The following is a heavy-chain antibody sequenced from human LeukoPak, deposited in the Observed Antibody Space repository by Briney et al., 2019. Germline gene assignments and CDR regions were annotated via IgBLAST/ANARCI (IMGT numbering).Heavy chain of an antibody. CDR1: GGSISSSRSY. CDR2: IYYSGST. D-gene: IGHD3/OR15-3a*01. V-gene: IGHV4-39*07. CDR3: ARNGAVDWDAEYAFDI. Sequence: SETLSLTCTVSGGSISSSRSYWGWIRQPPGKGLEWIGSIYYSGSTYYNPSLKSRVTISVDTSKNQFSLKLSSVTAADTAVYYCARNGAVDWDAEYAFDIWGQGTWVTVSS. J-gene: IGHJ3*02.